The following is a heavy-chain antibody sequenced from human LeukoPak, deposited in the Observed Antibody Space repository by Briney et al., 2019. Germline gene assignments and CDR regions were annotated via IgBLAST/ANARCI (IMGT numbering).Heavy chain of an antibody. CDR1: GYTFTGYY. CDR2: INPNSGGT. V-gene: IGHV1-2*02. CDR3: AREYSWDSNWFDP. Sequence: ASVKVSCKASGYTFTGYYMHWVRQAPGQGLEWMGWINPNSGGTNYAQKFQGRVTMTRDTSISTVYVELSRLRSDDTAVYYCAREYSWDSNWFDPWGQGTLVTVSS. D-gene: IGHD1-7*01. J-gene: IGHJ5*02.